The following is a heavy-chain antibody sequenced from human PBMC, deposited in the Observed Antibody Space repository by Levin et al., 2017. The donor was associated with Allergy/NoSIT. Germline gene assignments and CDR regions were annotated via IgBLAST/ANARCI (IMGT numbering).Heavy chain of an antibody. D-gene: IGHD1-26*01. V-gene: IGHV3-30*04. CDR1: GFTSSHYA. CDR2: ISYNENNK. J-gene: IGHJ4*02. CDR3: ARGLPSIWGAEGLYYFDS. Sequence: GESLKISCAASGFTSSHYAMHWVRQAPGKGLEWVALISYNENNKDYADSVKGRFTISRDNSKNTLYLQMNSLRTEDTAVYYCARGLPSIWGAEGLYYFDSWGQGILVIVSS.